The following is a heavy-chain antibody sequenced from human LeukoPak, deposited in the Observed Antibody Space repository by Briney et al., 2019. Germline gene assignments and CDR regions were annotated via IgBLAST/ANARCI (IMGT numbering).Heavy chain of an antibody. J-gene: IGHJ4*02. V-gene: IGHV1-69*06. CDR3: ASSFGGGDFDY. CDR2: IIPIFGTP. CDR1: GGTFSSYA. D-gene: IGHD2-21*01. Sequence: SVKVSYKASGGTFSSYAISWVRQAPGQGLEWIGGIIPIFGTPNYAQKFQDRVTITADKSTSTAYMELSRLRSDDTAVYYCASSFGGGDFDYWGQGTLVTVSS.